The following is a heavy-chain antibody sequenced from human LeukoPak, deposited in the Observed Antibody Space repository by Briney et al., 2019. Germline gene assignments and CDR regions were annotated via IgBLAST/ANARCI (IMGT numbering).Heavy chain of an antibody. Sequence: GGSLRLSCAASGFTFSSYAMSWVRQAPGKGLEWVSAISGSGGSTYYADSVKGRFTISRDNSKNTLYLQMNSLRAEDTAVYYCAKYYDSSGYCYGVGFDYWGQGTLVTVSS. D-gene: IGHD3-22*01. CDR1: GFTFSSYA. V-gene: IGHV3-23*01. J-gene: IGHJ4*02. CDR2: ISGSGGST. CDR3: AKYYDSSGYCYGVGFDY.